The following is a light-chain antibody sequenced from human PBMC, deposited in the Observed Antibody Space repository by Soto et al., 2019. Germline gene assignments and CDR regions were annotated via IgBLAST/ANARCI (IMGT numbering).Light chain of an antibody. J-gene: IGLJ1*01. CDR3: CSYPGSPYA. CDR1: SSDVGSYNL. Sequence: QSVLTQPASVSGSPGQSITISCTGTSSDVGSYNLVSWYQQHPGKAPKLMIYEVSKRPSGVSNRFSGSKSGNTASLTISGLQAQDEADYYCCSYPGSPYASGPGTKVTVL. CDR2: EVS. V-gene: IGLV2-23*02.